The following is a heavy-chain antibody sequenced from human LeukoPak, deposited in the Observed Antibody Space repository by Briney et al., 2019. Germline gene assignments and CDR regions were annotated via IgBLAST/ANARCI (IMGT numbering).Heavy chain of an antibody. V-gene: IGHV3-9*01. J-gene: IGHJ6*02. CDR2: ISWNSGSI. CDR1: GFTFDDYA. Sequence: GRSLRLSCAASGFTFDDYAMHWVRQAPGKGLEWVSGISWNSGSIGYADSVKGRFTISRDNAKNSLYLQMNSLRAEDTALYYCAKDGSEYYYGSGSYGMDVWGQGATVTVSS. D-gene: IGHD3-10*01. CDR3: AKDGSEYYYGSGSYGMDV.